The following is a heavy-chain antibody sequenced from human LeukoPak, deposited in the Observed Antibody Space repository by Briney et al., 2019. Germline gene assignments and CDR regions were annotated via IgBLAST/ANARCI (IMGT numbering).Heavy chain of an antibody. Sequence: GASVKVSCKASGYTFTGYYMHWVRQAPGQGLEWMGWINPNSGGTNYAQKFQGRVTMTRDTSISTAYMELCRLRSDDTAVYYCARGMRGVITMIVVVWGQGTLVTVSS. CDR2: INPNSGGT. CDR3: ARGMRGVITMIVVV. V-gene: IGHV1-2*02. D-gene: IGHD3-22*01. J-gene: IGHJ4*02. CDR1: GYTFTGYY.